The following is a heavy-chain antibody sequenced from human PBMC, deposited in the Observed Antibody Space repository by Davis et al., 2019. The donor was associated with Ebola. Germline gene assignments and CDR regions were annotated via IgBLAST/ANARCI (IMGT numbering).Heavy chain of an antibody. V-gene: IGHV7-4-1*02. CDR2: INTNTGNP. CDR3: ARGATYYYDSSGYEDYYYYGMDV. J-gene: IGHJ6*04. Sequence: ASVKVSCKASGYTFTSYAMNWVRQAPGQGLEWMGWINTNTGNPTYAQGFTGRFVFSLDTSVSTAYLQISSLKAEDTAVYYCARGATYYYDSSGYEDYYYYGMDVWGKGTTVTVSS. D-gene: IGHD3-22*01. CDR1: GYTFTSYA.